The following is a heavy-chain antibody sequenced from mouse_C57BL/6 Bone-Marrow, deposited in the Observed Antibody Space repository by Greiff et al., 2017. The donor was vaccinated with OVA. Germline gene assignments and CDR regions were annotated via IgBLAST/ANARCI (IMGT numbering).Heavy chain of an antibody. CDR2: ISSGGSYT. V-gene: IGHV5-6*02. J-gene: IGHJ3*01. D-gene: IGHD2-3*01. CDR1: GFTFSSYG. CDR3: ARHDGYPWFAY. Sequence: EVKLVESGGDLVKPGGSLKLSCAASGFTFSSYGMSWVRQTPDKRLEWVATISSGGSYTYYPDSVKGRFTISRDNAKNTLYLQMSSLKSEDTAMYYCARHDGYPWFAYWGQGTLVTVSA.